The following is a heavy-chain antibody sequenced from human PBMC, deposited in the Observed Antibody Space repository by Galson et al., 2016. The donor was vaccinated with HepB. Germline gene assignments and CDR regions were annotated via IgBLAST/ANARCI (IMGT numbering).Heavy chain of an antibody. CDR3: ARGTLLWFDP. CDR1: SDSVNSGSYY. Sequence: SETLSLTCAVSSDSVNSGSYYWTWIRQPPGKGLEWIGYIHSRGSAKYNPSLKSRVTISIDTSKNQFSLKLTSVTAADTAMYYCARGTLLWFDPWGQGSLVTVSS. D-gene: IGHD1-14*01. V-gene: IGHV4-61*01. CDR2: IHSRGSA. J-gene: IGHJ5*02.